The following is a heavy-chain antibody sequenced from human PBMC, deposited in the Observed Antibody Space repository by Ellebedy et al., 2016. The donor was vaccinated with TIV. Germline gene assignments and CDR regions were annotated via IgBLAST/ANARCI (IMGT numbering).Heavy chain of an antibody. Sequence: SETLSLTXTVSGGSISSGSYYWSWIRQPAGKGLEWIGRIYTSGSTNYNPSLKSRVTMSVDTSKNQFSLKLSSVTAADTAVYYCASSGIWLHWFDPWGQGTLVTVSS. D-gene: IGHD5-18*01. CDR2: IYTSGST. CDR3: ASSGIWLHWFDP. CDR1: GGSISSGSYY. J-gene: IGHJ5*02. V-gene: IGHV4-61*02.